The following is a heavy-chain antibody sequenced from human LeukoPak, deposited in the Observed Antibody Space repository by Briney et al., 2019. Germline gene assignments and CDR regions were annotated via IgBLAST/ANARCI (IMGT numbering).Heavy chain of an antibody. CDR3: AKDLYYDFWSGYSTYYYYGMDV. V-gene: IGHV3-23*01. J-gene: IGHJ6*02. D-gene: IGHD3-3*01. CDR1: GFTFSSYA. CDR2: ISGSGGST. Sequence: GGSLRLSCAASGFTFSSYAMSWVRQAPGKGLEWVSAISGSGGSTCYADSVKGRFTISRDNSKNTLYLQMNSLRAEDTAVYYCAKDLYYDFWSGYSTYYYYGMDVWGQGTTVTVSS.